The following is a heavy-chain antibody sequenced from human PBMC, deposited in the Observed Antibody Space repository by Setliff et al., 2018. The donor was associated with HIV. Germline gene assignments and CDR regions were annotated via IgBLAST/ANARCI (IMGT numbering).Heavy chain of an antibody. Sequence: GASVKVSCKASGYTFINFGITWVRQAPGQGLEWVGYISGYNGNTKYAQNVQGRVTMTTDTSTSTAYMELRGLRYDDTAVYYCARDLRSGYDSDTAMVTVYYYYMDVWGKGITVTVSS. CDR3: ARDLRSGYDSDTAMVTVYYYYMDV. J-gene: IGHJ6*03. CDR2: ISGYNGNT. V-gene: IGHV1-18*04. CDR1: GYTFINFG. D-gene: IGHD5-18*01.